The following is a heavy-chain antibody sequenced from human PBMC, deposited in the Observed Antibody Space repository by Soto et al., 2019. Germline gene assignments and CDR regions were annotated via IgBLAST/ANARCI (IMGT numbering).Heavy chain of an antibody. CDR3: ARDVVESHPTSPLDDY. J-gene: IGHJ4*02. CDR1: GYTFTSYY. Sequence: ASVKVSCKASGYTFTSYYMHWVRQAPGQGLEWMGIINPSGGSTSYAQKFQGRVTMTRDTSTSTVYMELSSLRSEDTAVYYCARDVVESHPTSPLDDYWGQGTLVTVAS. D-gene: IGHD2-15*01. V-gene: IGHV1-46*01. CDR2: INPSGGST.